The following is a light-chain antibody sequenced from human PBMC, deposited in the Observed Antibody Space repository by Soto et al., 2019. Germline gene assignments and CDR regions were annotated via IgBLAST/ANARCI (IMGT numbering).Light chain of an antibody. J-gene: IGKJ4*01. CDR1: QSVAGN. V-gene: IGKV3-15*01. CDR3: QQYNKLPLT. Sequence: EIVMTQSPATLSVSPGERATLSCRASQSVAGNLAWYQQNPGQAPRLLIYGASTMATGIPTRFSGGGSGTEFTLTISSLQSEDFVIYYCQQYNKLPLTFGGGTKVEIK. CDR2: GAS.